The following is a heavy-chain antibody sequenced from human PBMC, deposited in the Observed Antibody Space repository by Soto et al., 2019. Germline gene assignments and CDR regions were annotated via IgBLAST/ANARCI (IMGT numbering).Heavy chain of an antibody. V-gene: IGHV3-48*01. J-gene: IGHJ4*02. CDR2: ISSSSSTI. CDR3: ARGDDSSGYYYVY. Sequence: GGSLRLSCAASGFTFSSYSMNWVRQAPGKGLEWVSYISSSSSTIYYADSVKGRFTISRDNAKNSLYLQMNSLRAEDTAVYYCARGDDSSGYYYVYWGQGTLVTSPQ. CDR1: GFTFSSYS. D-gene: IGHD3-22*01.